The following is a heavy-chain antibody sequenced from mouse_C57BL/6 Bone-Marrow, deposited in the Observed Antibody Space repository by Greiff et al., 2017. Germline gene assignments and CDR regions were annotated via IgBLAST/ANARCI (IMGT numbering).Heavy chain of an antibody. CDR3: ARWGTTVVVSYWYFEV. Sequence: QVQLKQSGAELVRPGASVKMSAKASGYTFTSYNMHWVEQTPTQGLEWIGAIYPGNGDTSYTQQFKGKATLTVDTSSSTAYMQLSSLTSEVSAVYFCARWGTTVVVSYWYFEVWGTETTVRGSS. J-gene: IGHJ1*03. CDR2: IYPGNGDT. D-gene: IGHD1-1*01. V-gene: IGHV1-12*01. CDR1: GYTFTSYN.